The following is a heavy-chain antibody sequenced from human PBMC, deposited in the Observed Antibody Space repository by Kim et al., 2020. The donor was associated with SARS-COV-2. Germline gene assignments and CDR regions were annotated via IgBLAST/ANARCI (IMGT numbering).Heavy chain of an antibody. V-gene: IGHV3-21*01. D-gene: IGHD2-2*01. J-gene: IGHJ4*02. CDR3: ARRYCSSTSGTFDY. Sequence: DSVKGRFTISRDNAKTSLYLQMNSLEAEDTAVYYCARRYCSSTSGTFDYWGQGSLVTVSS.